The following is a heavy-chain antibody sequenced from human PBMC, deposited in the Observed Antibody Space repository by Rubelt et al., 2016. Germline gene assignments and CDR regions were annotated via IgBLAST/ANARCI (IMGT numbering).Heavy chain of an antibody. CDR3: ASPPTVPRD. Sequence: EVQLVESGGGLVQPGGSLRLSCEASGFTFSLYWMHWVRQAPGKGLVWVSRINSDGSSTSYADSVKGRFTIFGDNAKNTVYLQMNRLRVEDTAVYYCASPPTVPRDWGQGTLVTVSS. CDR1: GFTFSLYW. CDR2: INSDGSST. V-gene: IGHV3-74*01. D-gene: IGHD4-17*01. J-gene: IGHJ4*02.